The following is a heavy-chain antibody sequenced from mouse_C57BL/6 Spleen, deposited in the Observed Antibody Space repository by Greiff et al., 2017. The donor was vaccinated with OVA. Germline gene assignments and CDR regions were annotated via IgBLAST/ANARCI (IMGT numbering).Heavy chain of an antibody. CDR1: GFTFSDYG. D-gene: IGHD2-10*01. CDR3: ARILLPYAMDY. Sequence: EVQLKESGGGLVKPGGSLKLSCAASGFTFSDYGMHWVRQAPEKGLEWVAYISSGSSTIYYADTVKGRFTISRDNAKNTLFLQMTSLRSEDTAMYYCARILLPYAMDYWGQGTSVTVSS. CDR2: ISSGSSTI. V-gene: IGHV5-17*01. J-gene: IGHJ4*01.